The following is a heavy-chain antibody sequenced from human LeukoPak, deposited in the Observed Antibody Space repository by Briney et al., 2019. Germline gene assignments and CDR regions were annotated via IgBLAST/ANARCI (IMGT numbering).Heavy chain of an antibody. CDR1: GYIFISYY. Sequence: PGASVKVSCKASGYIFISYYIHWVRQAPGQGLEWMGVINPSDGSTNYAQKYQDRVTMTRDTSTRTVYMQLSSLRSDDTAVYYCARDVAREFDYWGQGTLVTVSS. J-gene: IGHJ4*02. CDR2: INPSDGST. CDR3: ARDVAREFDY. V-gene: IGHV1-46*01.